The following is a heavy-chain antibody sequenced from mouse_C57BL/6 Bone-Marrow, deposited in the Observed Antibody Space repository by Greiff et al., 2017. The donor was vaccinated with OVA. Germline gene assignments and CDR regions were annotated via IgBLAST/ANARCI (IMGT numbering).Heavy chain of an antibody. V-gene: IGHV5-12*01. CDR3: ARSSTTVVATPY. CDR2: ISNGGGST. Sequence: EVQLVESGGGLVQPGGSLKLSCAASGFTFSDYCMYWVRQTPEKRLDWVAYISNGGGSTYYPDTVKGRFTISRNNTKNTLYLQMSRLKSEDTAIYYCARSSTTVVATPYWGQGTLVTVSA. J-gene: IGHJ3*01. CDR1: GFTFSDYC. D-gene: IGHD1-1*01.